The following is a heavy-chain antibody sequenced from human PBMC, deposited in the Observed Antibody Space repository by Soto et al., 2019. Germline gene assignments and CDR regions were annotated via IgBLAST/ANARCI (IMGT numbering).Heavy chain of an antibody. Sequence: QVQLQQWGAGLLKPSETLSLTCAVYGGSFSGYYWSWIRQPPGKGLEWIGEINHSGSTNYNPSLQSRVTISVDTSKNQVSLKLSSVTAADTAVYYCARSGAMYAGLRRYFDYWGQGTLVTVSS. CDR1: GGSFSGYY. D-gene: IGHD2-8*01. J-gene: IGHJ4*02. V-gene: IGHV4-34*01. CDR3: ARSGAMYAGLRRYFDY. CDR2: INHSGST.